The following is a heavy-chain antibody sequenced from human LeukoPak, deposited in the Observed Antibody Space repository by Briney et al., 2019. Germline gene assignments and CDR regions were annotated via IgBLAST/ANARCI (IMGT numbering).Heavy chain of an antibody. CDR1: GYTFTSYY. V-gene: IGHV1-46*01. CDR3: ARDPPND. Sequence: ASVRVSCKASGYTFTSYYMHWVRQAPGQGLEWMGIINPSGGSTSYAQKFQGRVTITADESTSTAYMELSSLRSEDTAVYYCARDPPNDWGQGTLVTVSS. CDR2: INPSGGST. J-gene: IGHJ4*02.